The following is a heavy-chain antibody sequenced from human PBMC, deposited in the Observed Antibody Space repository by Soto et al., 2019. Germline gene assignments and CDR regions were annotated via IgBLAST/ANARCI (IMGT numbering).Heavy chain of an antibody. CDR1: GFTFSSYA. CDR2: VSGRGGST. D-gene: IGHD4-17*01. V-gene: IGHV3-23*01. J-gene: IGHJ6*02. CDR3: AKDSTVTTSLYFYYYGFDV. Sequence: GGSLRLSCAASGFTFSSYAMSWVRQAPGKGLEWVSAVSGRGGSTKYADSVKGRFVISRDNSNSMLFLQMDSLRGEDTAVYYCAKDSTVTTSLYFYYYGFDVWGQGTTVTVSS.